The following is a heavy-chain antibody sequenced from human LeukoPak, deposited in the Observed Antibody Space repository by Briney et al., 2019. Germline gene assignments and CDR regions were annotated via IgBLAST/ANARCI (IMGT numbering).Heavy chain of an antibody. D-gene: IGHD1-14*01. CDR3: ARDPAYGTTGGYFDY. CDR2: ISGNSRIT. J-gene: IGHJ4*02. V-gene: IGHV3-23*01. CDR1: GFTFSSSA. Sequence: GSLRLSCAASGFTFSSSALSWVRQAPGKGLEWVSTISGNSRITYYADPVKGRFTISRDNSKNMMYLQMNSLRAEDTAVYYCARDPAYGTTGGYFDYWGQGTLVTVSS.